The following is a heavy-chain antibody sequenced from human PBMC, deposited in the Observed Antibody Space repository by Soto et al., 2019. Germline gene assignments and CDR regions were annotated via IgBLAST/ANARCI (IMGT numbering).Heavy chain of an antibody. CDR1: GGSISSGDYY. J-gene: IGHJ5*01. CDR3: ASYSYGPPGPDYFWFDS. Sequence: QVQLQESGPGLVKPSQTLSVTCTVSGGSISSGDYYWSWIRQPPGKGLEWIGYIYYSGSTYYNPSLKGRVTISVATSKNQFSLKLSSVTAADTAVHYCASYSYGPPGPDYFWFDSWGQGTLVTVSS. V-gene: IGHV4-30-4*01. D-gene: IGHD5-18*01. CDR2: IYYSGST.